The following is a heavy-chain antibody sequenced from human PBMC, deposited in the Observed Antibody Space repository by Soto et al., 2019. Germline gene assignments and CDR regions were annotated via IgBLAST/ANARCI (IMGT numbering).Heavy chain of an antibody. CDR2: FSGSGGST. V-gene: IGHV3-23*01. CDR3: AKDGSGYSSSWYGGGNYYYYYMDV. D-gene: IGHD6-13*01. J-gene: IGHJ6*03. Sequence: GGSLRLSCAASGFTFSSYAMSWVRQAPGKGLEWVSAFSGSGGSTYYADSVKGRFTISRDNSKNTLYLQMNSLRAEDTAVYYCAKDGSGYSSSWYGGGNYYYYYMDVWGKGTTVTAP. CDR1: GFTFSSYA.